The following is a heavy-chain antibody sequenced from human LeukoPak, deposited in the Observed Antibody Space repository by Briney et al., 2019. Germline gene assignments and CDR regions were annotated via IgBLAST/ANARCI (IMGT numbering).Heavy chain of an antibody. D-gene: IGHD3-10*01. Sequence: GASVKVSXKASGYTFTGYYMHWVRQAPGQGLEWIGWINPNSGGTNYAQKFQGRVTMTRDTSISTAYMELSRLRSDDTAVYYCARVQSHVLLWFGELLTPGGYYFDYWGQGTLVTVSS. CDR1: GYTFTGYY. J-gene: IGHJ4*02. CDR2: INPNSGGT. CDR3: ARVQSHVLLWFGELLTPGGYYFDY. V-gene: IGHV1-2*02.